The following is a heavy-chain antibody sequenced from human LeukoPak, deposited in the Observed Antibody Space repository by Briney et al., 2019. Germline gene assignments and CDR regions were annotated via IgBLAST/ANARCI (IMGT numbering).Heavy chain of an antibody. CDR2: IYYSGST. D-gene: IGHD4-23*01. CDR3: ARDANGGNRNDAFDI. CDR1: GGSISSYY. Sequence: SETLSLTCTVSGGSISSYYWSWIRQPPGKGLEWIGYIYYSGSTNYNPSLKSRVTISVDTSKNQFSLKLSSVTAADTAVYYCARDANGGNRNDAFDIWGQGTMVTVSS. V-gene: IGHV4-59*01. J-gene: IGHJ3*02.